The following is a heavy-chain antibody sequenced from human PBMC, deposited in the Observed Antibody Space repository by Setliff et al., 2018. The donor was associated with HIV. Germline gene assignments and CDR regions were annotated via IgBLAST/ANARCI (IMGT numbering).Heavy chain of an antibody. V-gene: IGHV4-59*02. D-gene: IGHD1-7*01. CDR2: IYYSGST. J-gene: IGHJ4*02. CDR1: GGSVSDYF. Sequence: KPSETLSLTCTVSGGSVSDYFWNWIRQPPGKGLEWIGYIYYSGSTNYNPSLESRVSISVDTSKNQFSLRLSSVTAADTAVYYCARGHTWNYYGGGYFDYWGQGSLVTVSS. CDR3: ARGHTWNYYGGGYFDY.